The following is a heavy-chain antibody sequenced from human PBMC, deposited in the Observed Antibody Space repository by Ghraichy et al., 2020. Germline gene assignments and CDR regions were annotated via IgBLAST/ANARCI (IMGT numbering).Heavy chain of an antibody. D-gene: IGHD3-3*01. Sequence: GGSLRLSCAASGFTFSSYAMSWVRQAPGKGLEWVSAISGSGGSTYYADSVKGWFTISRDNSKNTLYLQMNSLRAEDTAVYYCAKDGELRFLDYYYGMDVWGQGTTVTVSS. V-gene: IGHV3-23*01. J-gene: IGHJ6*02. CDR1: GFTFSSYA. CDR3: AKDGELRFLDYYYGMDV. CDR2: ISGSGGST.